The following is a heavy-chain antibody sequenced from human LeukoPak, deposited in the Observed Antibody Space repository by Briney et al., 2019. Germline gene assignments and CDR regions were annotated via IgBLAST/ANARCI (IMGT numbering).Heavy chain of an antibody. CDR3: APKVVGSTPFDY. D-gene: IGHD2-15*01. V-gene: IGHV3-23*01. Sequence: GGSLRLSCAASGFTFSSYAMNWVRPAPGKGLEWVSSISGSGGNTYYADSVKGRFTISRDNSKNTLYLQMNRLRAENTAVYYCAPKVVGSTPFDYWGQGTLVTVSS. CDR1: GFTFSSYA. CDR2: ISGSGGNT. J-gene: IGHJ4*02.